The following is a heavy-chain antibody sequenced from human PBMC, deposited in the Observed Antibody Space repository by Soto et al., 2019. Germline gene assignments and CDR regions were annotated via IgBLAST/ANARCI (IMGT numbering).Heavy chain of an antibody. CDR1: GGSTSSDNY. D-gene: IGHD3-16*01. CDR3: AREGGESSDGLYYFDS. Sequence: SETLSLTCTVSGGSTSSDNYWSWIRQPPGKGPEWIGHIYYSGNTDYNPSLKSRLAISIDTSKNQFSLKLSSVTAADTAVYFCAREGGESSDGLYYFDSWGQGSLVTVSS. J-gene: IGHJ4*02. CDR2: IYYSGNT. V-gene: IGHV4-30-4*01.